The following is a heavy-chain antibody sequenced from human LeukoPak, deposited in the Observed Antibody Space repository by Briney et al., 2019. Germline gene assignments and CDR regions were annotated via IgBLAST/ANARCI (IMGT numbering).Heavy chain of an antibody. D-gene: IGHD2-2*01. J-gene: IGHJ4*02. CDR1: GGSFSGYY. CDR2: IYYSGST. CDR3: ASAYCSSASCYTFDY. Sequence: PSETLSLTCAVYGGSFSGYYWSWIRQPPGKGLEWIGYIYYSGSTYYNPSLKSRGTISVDTSKNQFSLKLSSVTAADTAVYYCASAYCSSASCYTFDYWSQGTLVTVSS. V-gene: IGHV4-30-4*08.